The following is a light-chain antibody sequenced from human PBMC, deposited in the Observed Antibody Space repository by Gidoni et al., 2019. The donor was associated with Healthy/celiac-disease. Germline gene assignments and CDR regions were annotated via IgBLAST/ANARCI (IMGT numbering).Light chain of an antibody. V-gene: IGLV3-27*01. Sequence: GDVLAKKYARWFQQKPGQAPVLVIYKDSERPSGIPERFSGSSSGTTVTLTISGAQVEDEADYYCYSAADNQGVFGGGTKLTVL. J-gene: IGLJ2*01. CDR1: VLAKKY. CDR3: YSAADNQGV. CDR2: KDS.